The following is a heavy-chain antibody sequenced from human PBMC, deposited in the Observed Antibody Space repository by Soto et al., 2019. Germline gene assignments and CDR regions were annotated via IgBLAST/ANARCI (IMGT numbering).Heavy chain of an antibody. CDR3: ARVPLGYCSGGSCYLYYYYYGMDV. CDR2: IDPSDSYT. Sequence: GESLKISCKGSGYSFTSYWISWVRQMPGKGLEWMGRIDPSDSYTNYSPSFQGHVTISADKSISTAYLQWSSLKASDTAMYYCARVPLGYCSGGSCYLYYYYYGMDVWGQGTTVTVSS. J-gene: IGHJ6*02. D-gene: IGHD2-15*01. CDR1: GYSFTSYW. V-gene: IGHV5-10-1*01.